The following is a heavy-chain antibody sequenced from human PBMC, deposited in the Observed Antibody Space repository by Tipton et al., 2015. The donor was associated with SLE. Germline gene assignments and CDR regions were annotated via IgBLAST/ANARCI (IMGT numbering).Heavy chain of an antibody. Sequence: SLRLSCAASGFTFDDYAMHWVRQAPGKGLEWVSGISWNSGSIGYADSVKGRFTSSRDNAKNSLYLQMNSLRAEDTALYYCAKEFGDYWGQGTLVTVSS. V-gene: IGHV3-9*01. CDR1: GFTFDDYA. CDR2: ISWNSGSI. J-gene: IGHJ4*02. D-gene: IGHD3-10*01. CDR3: AKEFGDY.